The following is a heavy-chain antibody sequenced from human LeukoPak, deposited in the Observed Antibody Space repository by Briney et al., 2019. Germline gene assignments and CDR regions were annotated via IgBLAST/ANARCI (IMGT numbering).Heavy chain of an antibody. Sequence: ASVTFSCKASGYTFTGYYMHWVRQAPGQGLEWMGWINPNSGGTNYAQKFQGRVTMTRDTSISTAYMELSRLRSDDTAVYYCARDGYYDSSGYYPDYWGQGTLVSVSS. V-gene: IGHV1-2*02. D-gene: IGHD3-22*01. CDR2: INPNSGGT. CDR3: ARDGYYDSSGYYPDY. CDR1: GYTFTGYY. J-gene: IGHJ4*02.